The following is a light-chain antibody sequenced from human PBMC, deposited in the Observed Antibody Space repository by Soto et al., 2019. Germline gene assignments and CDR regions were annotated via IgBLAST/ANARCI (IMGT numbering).Light chain of an antibody. CDR1: QSVSSY. J-gene: IGKJ4*01. Sequence: EIVLTQSPATLSLSPGERATLSCRASQSVSSYLAWYQQKPGQAPRLLISDASSRATGIPDRFSGSGSGTDFTLTINRLEPEDFAVYYCQQYASSPLLTFGGGTKVDIK. CDR2: DAS. CDR3: QQYASSPLLT. V-gene: IGKV3-20*01.